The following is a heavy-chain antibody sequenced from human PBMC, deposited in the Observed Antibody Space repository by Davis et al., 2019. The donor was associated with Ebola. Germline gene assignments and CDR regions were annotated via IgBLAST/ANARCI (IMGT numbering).Heavy chain of an antibody. Sequence: AASVKVSCKASGGTFSSYAISWVRQAPGQGLEWMGGIIPIFGTANYAQKFQGRVTITADKSTSTAYMELSSLRSEDTAVYYCARGTYYYGSGSSTGAFDIWGQGTMVTVSS. CDR3: ARGTYYYGSGSSTGAFDI. J-gene: IGHJ3*02. CDR1: GGTFSSYA. CDR2: IIPIFGTA. V-gene: IGHV1-69*06. D-gene: IGHD3-10*01.